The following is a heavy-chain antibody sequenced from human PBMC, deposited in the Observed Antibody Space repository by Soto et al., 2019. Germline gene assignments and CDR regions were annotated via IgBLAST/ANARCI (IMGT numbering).Heavy chain of an antibody. J-gene: IGHJ6*02. CDR1: GGSISSGGYY. D-gene: IGHD5-18*01. Sequence: SSETLSLTCTFSGGSISSGGYYLSWIRQHPGKGLEWIGYIYYSGSTYYNPSLKSRVTISVDTSKNQFSLKLSSVTAADTAVYYCARVRMVRNYYYGMDVWGQGTTVTVSS. V-gene: IGHV4-31*03. CDR2: IYYSGST. CDR3: ARVRMVRNYYYGMDV.